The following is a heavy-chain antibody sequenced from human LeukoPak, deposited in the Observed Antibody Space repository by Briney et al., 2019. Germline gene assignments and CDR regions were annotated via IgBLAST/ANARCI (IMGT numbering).Heavy chain of an antibody. V-gene: IGHV4-39*01. J-gene: IGHJ5*02. CDR3: ARHSGSGSLSRPFDP. Sequence: PSETLSLTCSVSGASVTSGGFYWGWLRQSPGKGLEWIATIYYTGSTYYDPSLKSRVTISIDTSKNRFSLNVRSVSAADTAVYYCARHSGSGSLSRPFDPWGQGTLVTVTS. CDR2: IYYTGST. CDR1: GASVTSGGFY. D-gene: IGHD3-10*01.